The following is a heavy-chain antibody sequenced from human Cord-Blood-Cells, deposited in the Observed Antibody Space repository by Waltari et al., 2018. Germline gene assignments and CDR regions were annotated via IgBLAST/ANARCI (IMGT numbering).Heavy chain of an antibody. CDR1: GGSISSSSYY. D-gene: IGHD2-15*01. CDR2: IYYSGST. Sequence: QLQLQESGPGLVKPSETLSLTCTVSGGSISSSSYYWGWIRQPPGKGLEWIGSIYYSGSTYYTPTLKSRVTIAVDTSKNQFSLKLSAVTAADTAVYYCARPQGICSGGSCYSDAFDIWGQGTMVTVSS. V-gene: IGHV4-39*01. J-gene: IGHJ3*02. CDR3: ARPQGICSGGSCYSDAFDI.